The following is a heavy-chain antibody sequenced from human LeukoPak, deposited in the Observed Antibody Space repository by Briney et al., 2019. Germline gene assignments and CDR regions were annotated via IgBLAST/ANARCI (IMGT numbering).Heavy chain of an antibody. Sequence: GGSLRLSCAASGFAFSSYWMSWVRQARGKGLAWVGNIKQDGSEKYYVDSVKGRFTISRDNAKNSLYLQMNSLRAEDTAVYYCAREGEDYDYVWGSYRGYYFDYWGQGTLVTVSS. CDR2: IKQDGSEK. V-gene: IGHV3-7*01. D-gene: IGHD3-16*02. J-gene: IGHJ4*02. CDR3: AREGEDYDYVWGSYRGYYFDY. CDR1: GFAFSSYW.